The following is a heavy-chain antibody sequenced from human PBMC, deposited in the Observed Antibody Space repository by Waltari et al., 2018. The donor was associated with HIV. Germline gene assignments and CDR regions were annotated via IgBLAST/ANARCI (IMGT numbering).Heavy chain of an antibody. Sequence: QVQLQESGPGLVKPSETLSLTCTVSGGSMSSYYWSWIRQPPGKGLQWIGYIHYSGSTNYNPSLRSRVTISVDTSKNQFSLKLTSVTVADTAVYYCARVGPSTGVVIYHYYYGMEVWGQGTTVTVSS. CDR1: GGSMSSYY. CDR3: ARVGPSTGVVIYHYYYGMEV. D-gene: IGHD3-3*01. V-gene: IGHV4-59*01. J-gene: IGHJ6*02. CDR2: IHYSGST.